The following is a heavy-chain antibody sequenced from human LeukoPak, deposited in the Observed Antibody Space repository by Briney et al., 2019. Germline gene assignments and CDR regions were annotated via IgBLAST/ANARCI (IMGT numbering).Heavy chain of an antibody. Sequence: ASVKVSCKASGYTFTTFGISWVRQAPGQGLEWMGWISTSNGDTKYAQKLQGRITMTTDTPTSTAYMELRRLTSDDTAVYYCASLGATTIYYYGMDVWGQGTTVTVSS. D-gene: IGHD1-26*01. CDR2: ISTSNGDT. J-gene: IGHJ6*02. CDR3: ASLGATTIYYYGMDV. V-gene: IGHV1-18*01. CDR1: GYTFTTFG.